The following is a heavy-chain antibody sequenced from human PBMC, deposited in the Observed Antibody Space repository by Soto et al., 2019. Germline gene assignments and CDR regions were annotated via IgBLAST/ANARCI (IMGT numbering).Heavy chain of an antibody. CDR3: ARYLGGAFDI. CDR2: IKQDGSEK. V-gene: IGHV3-7*01. J-gene: IGHJ3*02. D-gene: IGHD3-10*01. CDR1: GFIFRSHW. Sequence: GGSLRLSCVASGFIFRSHWMSWVRQAPGKGLEWVANIKQDGSEKYYVDSVKGRFTIPRDNAKNSLYLQMNSLRAEDTAIYYCARYLGGAFDIWGQGTMVTVSS.